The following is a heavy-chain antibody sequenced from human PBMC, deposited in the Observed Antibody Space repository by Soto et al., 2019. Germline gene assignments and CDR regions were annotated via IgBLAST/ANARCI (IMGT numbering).Heavy chain of an antibody. J-gene: IGHJ6*02. CDR2: IKQDGSEK. CDR1: GFTFSSYW. V-gene: IGHV3-7*01. Sequence: EVQLVESGGGLVQPGGSLRLSCAASGFTFSSYWMSWVRQAPGKGLEWVANIKQDGSEKYYVDSVKGRFTISRDNAKNSLYPQMNSLRAEDTAVYYCARDQLWFGSTYYYYGMDVWGQGTTVTVSS. CDR3: ARDQLWFGSTYYYYGMDV. D-gene: IGHD3-10*01.